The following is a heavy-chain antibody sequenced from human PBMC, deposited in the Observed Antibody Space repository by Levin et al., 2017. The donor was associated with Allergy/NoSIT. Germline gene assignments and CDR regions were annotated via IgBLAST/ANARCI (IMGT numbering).Heavy chain of an antibody. J-gene: IGHJ4*02. CDR2: INPNSGGT. CDR1: GYTFTGYY. V-gene: IGHV1-2*02. D-gene: IGHD5-12*01. CDR3: ARDLVPDLDLHTNVDIVATIRGTHEENFDY. Sequence: GESLKISCKASGYTFTGYYMHWVRQAPGQGLEWMGWINPNSGGTNYAQKFQGRVTMTRDTSISTAYMELSRLRSDDTAVYYCARDLVPDLDLHTNVDIVATIRGTHEENFDYWGQGTLVTVSS.